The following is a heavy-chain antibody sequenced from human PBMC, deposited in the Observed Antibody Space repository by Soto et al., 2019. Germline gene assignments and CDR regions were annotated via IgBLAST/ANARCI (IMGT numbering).Heavy chain of an antibody. Sequence: GGPQRLSCAAFGFNFSSHAMSWVLQATGKGLEWVSAISGSGGSTYYADSVKGRFTISRDNSKNTLYLQMNSLRAEDTAVYYCAKDQQPLGFYYGMDVWGQGTTVTVSS. D-gene: IGHD7-27*01. CDR1: GFNFSSHA. CDR3: AKDQQPLGFYYGMDV. J-gene: IGHJ6*02. CDR2: ISGSGGST. V-gene: IGHV3-23*01.